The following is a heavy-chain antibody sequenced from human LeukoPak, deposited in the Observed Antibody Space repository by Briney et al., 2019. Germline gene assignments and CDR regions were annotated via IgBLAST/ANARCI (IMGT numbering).Heavy chain of an antibody. Sequence: LRLSCAASGFIFSNYAMSWIRQPPGKGMEWIGYIYYSGSTYYNPSLKSRVTISVDTSKNQFSLKLSSVTAADTAVYYCARALYCSSTSCYTLSYFDYWGQGTLVTVSS. D-gene: IGHD2-2*02. V-gene: IGHV4-30-4*08. J-gene: IGHJ4*02. CDR2: IYYSGST. CDR3: ARALYCSSTSCYTLSYFDY. CDR1: GFIFSNYA.